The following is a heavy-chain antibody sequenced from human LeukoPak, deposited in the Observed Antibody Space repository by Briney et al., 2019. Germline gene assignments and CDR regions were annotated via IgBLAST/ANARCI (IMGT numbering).Heavy chain of an antibody. CDR3: AKGNNDFWSGYPRLSYFDF. CDR1: GFTFSSYA. Sequence: PGGSLRLSCEVSGFTFSSYALSWVRQAPGKGLGWVSVISGSRGSTYYADSVKGRFTISRDNSKNTLYLEMSSLRAEDTAVYYCAKGNNDFWSGYPRLSYFDFWGQGTLVTVSS. V-gene: IGHV3-23*01. D-gene: IGHD3-3*01. J-gene: IGHJ4*02. CDR2: ISGSRGST.